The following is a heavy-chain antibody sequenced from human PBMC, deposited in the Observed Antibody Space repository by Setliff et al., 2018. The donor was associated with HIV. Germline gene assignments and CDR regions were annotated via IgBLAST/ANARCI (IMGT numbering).Heavy chain of an antibody. CDR2: ITSGPGGGTP. CDR1: GFTFINAW. D-gene: IGHD6-19*01. V-gene: IGHV3-15*01. J-gene: IGHJ4*02. Sequence: PGGSLRLSCAASGFTFINAWMSWVRQSPGKGLEWVARITSGPGGGTPNYAAPVKGRFTISRDDSRNMVNLQMDSLQAEDTGVYYCTTVEGGWYSHWGQGTLVTVS. CDR3: TTVEGGWYSH.